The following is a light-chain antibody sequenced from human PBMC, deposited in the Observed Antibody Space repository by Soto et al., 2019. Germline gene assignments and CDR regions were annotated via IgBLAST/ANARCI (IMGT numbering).Light chain of an antibody. V-gene: IGKV1-5*03. CDR3: QQYDAYPLT. Sequence: IKMTQSPSTLSATVGDRVTITCRASQGISRWLAWYQQKPGKAPDLLIYAASSLESGVPSRFSGSASGTEFTLTISSLQPDDFATYYCQQYDAYPLTFGGGTKVDI. J-gene: IGKJ4*01. CDR2: AAS. CDR1: QGISRW.